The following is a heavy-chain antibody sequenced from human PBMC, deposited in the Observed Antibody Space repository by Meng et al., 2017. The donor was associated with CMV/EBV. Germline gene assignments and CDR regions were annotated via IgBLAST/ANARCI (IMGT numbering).Heavy chain of an antibody. CDR3: TTDDGRGAHSGSYWG. CDR2: IKSKTDGGTT. CDR1: GFTFSNAW. V-gene: IGHV3-15*01. Sequence: LSLTCAASGFTFSNAWMSWVRQAPGKGLEWVGRIKSKTDGGTTDYAAPVKGRFTISRDDSKNTLYLQMNSLKTEDTAVYYCTTDDGRGAHSGSYWGWGQGTLVTVSS. D-gene: IGHD1-26*01. J-gene: IGHJ4*02.